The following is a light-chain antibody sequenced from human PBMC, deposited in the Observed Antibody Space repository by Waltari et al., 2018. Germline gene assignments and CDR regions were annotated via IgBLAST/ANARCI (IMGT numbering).Light chain of an antibody. J-gene: IGKJ3*01. Sequence: DIVMTPSPDSLAVSLCERATINCKSSQSVFYSPNNRNYLAWYQQKPGQPPKLLIYWASTREAGVPDRFTGSGSGTDFTLAISSLQAEDVAVYYCQQYYDTPLTFGPGTKVDIK. CDR2: WAS. CDR3: QQYYDTPLT. CDR1: QSVFYSPNNRNY. V-gene: IGKV4-1*01.